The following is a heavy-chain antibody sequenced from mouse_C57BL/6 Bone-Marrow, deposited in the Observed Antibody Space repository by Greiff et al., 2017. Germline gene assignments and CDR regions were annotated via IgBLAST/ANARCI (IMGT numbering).Heavy chain of an antibody. Sequence: EVQLQQSGPALVKPGASVKISCKASGYSFTDYNMNWVKQSNGKSLEWIGVINPNYVTTSYNQKFKGKATLPVAQSSSTAYMQLNSLTSEASAVYACEIHYDYDRDFDVWGQGTTLTVSS. V-gene: IGHV1-39*01. CDR3: EIHYDYDRDFDV. J-gene: IGHJ2*01. D-gene: IGHD2-4*01. CDR1: GYSFTDYN. CDR2: INPNYVTT.